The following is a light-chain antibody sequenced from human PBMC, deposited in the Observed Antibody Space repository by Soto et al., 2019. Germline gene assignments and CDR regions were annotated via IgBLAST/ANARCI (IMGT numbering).Light chain of an antibody. V-gene: IGKV3-20*01. CDR2: GAS. CDR3: QQYTSSLIT. J-gene: IGKJ5*01. CDR1: QSVTGSF. Sequence: ETVLTQSPGTLSLSPGERATLSCRASQSVTGSFLAWYQQKPGQAPRLLIYGASSRATGIPERFSGSGSGTDFTLTISRLEPEDFAVYYCQQYTSSLITFGQGTRLEIK.